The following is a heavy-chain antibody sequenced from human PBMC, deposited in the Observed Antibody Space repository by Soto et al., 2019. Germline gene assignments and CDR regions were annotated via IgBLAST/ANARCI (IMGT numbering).Heavy chain of an antibody. CDR1: GGTSGDFY. J-gene: IGHJ5*02. Sequence: PSETLSLTCDVDGGTSGDFYWSWIRPPPGKGLEWIGEIHFSGTTYYNPSLKSRVTISIDTSKNQFSLKLSSVTAADTAVYYCARARYYDSSAFDPWGQGTLVTVSS. CDR2: IHFSGTT. CDR3: ARARYYDSSAFDP. D-gene: IGHD3-22*01. V-gene: IGHV4-34*01.